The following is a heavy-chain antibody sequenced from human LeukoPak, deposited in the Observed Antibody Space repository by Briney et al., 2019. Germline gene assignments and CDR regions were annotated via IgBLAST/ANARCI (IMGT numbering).Heavy chain of an antibody. J-gene: IGHJ4*02. CDR1: GFTFSGYS. Sequence: PGGSLRLSCAASGFTFSGYSMNWVRQAPGKGLEWVSSISSSSSYIYYADSVKGRFTISRDSAKNSLYLQMNSLRAEDTAIYYCGKALYYGSGSYQLDYWGQGTLVTVSS. CDR3: GKALYYGSGSYQLDY. CDR2: ISSSSSYI. D-gene: IGHD3-10*01. V-gene: IGHV3-21*04.